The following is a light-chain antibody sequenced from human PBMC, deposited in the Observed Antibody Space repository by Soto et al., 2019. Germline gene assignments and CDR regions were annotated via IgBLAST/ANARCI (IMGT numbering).Light chain of an antibody. J-gene: IGKJ1*01. CDR1: QSVSSN. Sequence: EIVMTQSPATLSVSPGERANLSCRASQSVSSNLAWFQQKPGQAPRLLIYGASTRATGIPARFSGSGSGTECALTNISLQSEDFAVYYCQQYDNWPRTFGQGTKVDI. V-gene: IGKV3-15*01. CDR2: GAS. CDR3: QQYDNWPRT.